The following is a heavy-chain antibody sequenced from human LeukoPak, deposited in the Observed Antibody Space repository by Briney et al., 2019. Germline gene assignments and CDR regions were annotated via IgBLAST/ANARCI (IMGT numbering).Heavy chain of an antibody. CDR2: ISDRGGST. CDR3: AKRGVVIRAVPVVGFHKEAYYFDS. V-gene: IGHV3-23*01. J-gene: IGHJ4*02. Sequence: GGSLRLSCVVSGITLSNYGMSWVRQAPGKGLEWVAGISDRGGSTNYADSVKGRFTISRGNPKNTLYLQMNSLRSEDTAVYFCAKRGVVIRAVPVVGFHKEAYYFDSWGQGALVTVSS. D-gene: IGHD2/OR15-2a*01. CDR1: GITLSNYG.